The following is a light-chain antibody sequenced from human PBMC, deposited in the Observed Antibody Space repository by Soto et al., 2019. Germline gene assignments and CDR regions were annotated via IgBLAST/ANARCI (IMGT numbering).Light chain of an antibody. V-gene: IGKV1-33*01. J-gene: IGKJ2*01. CDR3: QQYENLPYT. CDR2: DIS. CDR1: QVISNY. Sequence: DIQMTQSASSLSASVGDRVTITCQASQVISNYLNWYQQKPGQAPKLLIYDISTLEIGVPARFSGSGSGTDFTFTITGLQPEDVATYYCQQYENLPYTFGQGTKLEI.